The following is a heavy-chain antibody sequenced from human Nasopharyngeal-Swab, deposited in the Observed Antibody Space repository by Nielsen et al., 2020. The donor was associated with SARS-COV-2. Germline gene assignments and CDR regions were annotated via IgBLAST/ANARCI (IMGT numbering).Heavy chain of an antibody. D-gene: IGHD5-18*01. CDR3: ARQSRGYSYGYFDY. V-gene: IGHV1-24*01. CDR1: GYTLTELS. CDR2: FDPEDGET. Sequence: ASVKVSCKVPGYTLTELSMHWVRQAPGKGLEWMGGFDPEDGETIYAQKFQGRVTMTTDTSTSTAYMELRSLRSDDTAVYYCARQSRGYSYGYFDYWGQGTLVTVSS. J-gene: IGHJ4*02.